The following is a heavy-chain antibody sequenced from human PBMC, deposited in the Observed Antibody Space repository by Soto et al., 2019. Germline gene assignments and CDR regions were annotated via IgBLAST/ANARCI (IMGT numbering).Heavy chain of an antibody. J-gene: IGHJ6*02. V-gene: IGHV4-31*03. CDR3: ARDRRVMYYYYYGMDV. D-gene: IGHD3-10*01. Sequence: SETLSLTCTVSGGSISSGCYYWSWIRQHPGKGLEWIGYIYYSGSTYYNPSLKSRVTISVDTSKNQFSLKLSSVTAADTAVYYCARDRRVMYYYYYGMDVWGQGTTVTVS. CDR2: IYYSGST. CDR1: GGSISSGCYY.